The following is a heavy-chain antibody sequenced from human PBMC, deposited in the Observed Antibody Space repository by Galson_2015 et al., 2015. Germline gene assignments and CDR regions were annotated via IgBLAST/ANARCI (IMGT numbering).Heavy chain of an antibody. Sequence: SLRLSCEASGFTFRTYGMNWVRQAPGKGLEWVAVISFDGNNKYYSDSVRGRFTISRDNSKNTLYLQMNSVGVEDTAVYYCAKDPSGSYYSYFDSWGQGTLVTVSS. CDR1: GFTFRTYG. CDR2: ISFDGNNK. J-gene: IGHJ4*02. D-gene: IGHD1-26*01. CDR3: AKDPSGSYYSYFDS. V-gene: IGHV3-30*18.